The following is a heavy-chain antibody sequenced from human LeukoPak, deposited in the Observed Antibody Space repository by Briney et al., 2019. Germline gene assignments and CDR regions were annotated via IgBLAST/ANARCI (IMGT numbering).Heavy chain of an antibody. J-gene: IGHJ4*02. CDR1: GFTFSSYT. CDR2: IKTETDGGPT. CDR3: TWSGLKIES. D-gene: IGHD3-3*01. Sequence: KTGGSLRLSCAASGFTFSSYTMNWVRQAPGKGLEWVAQIKTETDGGPTDYAAPVKGRFTISRDDSKNMLFLQMNSLKTEDTAIYYCTWSGLKIESWGQGTLVTVSS. V-gene: IGHV3-15*01.